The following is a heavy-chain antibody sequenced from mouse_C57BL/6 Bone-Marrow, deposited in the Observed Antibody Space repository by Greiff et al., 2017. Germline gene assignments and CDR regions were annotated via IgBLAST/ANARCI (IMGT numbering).Heavy chain of an antibody. Sequence: QVQLQQSGAELAKPGASVKLSCKASGYTFTSYWMHWVTQRPGQGLEWIGYINPSRRYTKSNQKFKDKAPLTADKSSRTAYMQLSSLTYEEAAVYYCASGYYPPWFAYWGQGNLVTVS. D-gene: IGHD2-3*01. CDR3: ASGYYPPWFAY. CDR2: INPSRRYT. J-gene: IGHJ3*01. CDR1: GYTFTSYW. V-gene: IGHV1-7*01.